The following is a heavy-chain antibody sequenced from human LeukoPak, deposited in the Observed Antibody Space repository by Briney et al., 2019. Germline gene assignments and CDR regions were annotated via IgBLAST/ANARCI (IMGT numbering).Heavy chain of an antibody. D-gene: IGHD2-15*01. CDR1: GGSISSYY. CDR3: ARVGCSGGSCYSAYFDL. J-gene: IGHJ2*01. Sequence: SETLSLTCTVSGGSISSYYWRWIRQPPGKGLAWIGYMYYSGSTNYNPSLKSRVTISVDTSKNQFSLKLSSVTAADTAVYYCARVGCSGGSCYSAYFDLWGRGTLVTVSS. V-gene: IGHV4-59*01. CDR2: MYYSGST.